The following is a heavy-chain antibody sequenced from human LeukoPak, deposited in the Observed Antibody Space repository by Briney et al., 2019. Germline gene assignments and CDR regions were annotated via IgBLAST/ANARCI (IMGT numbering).Heavy chain of an antibody. V-gene: IGHV3-21*01. CDR2: ISSSGSYI. CDR1: GFTFSSYS. Sequence: PGGSLRLSCAASGFTFSSYSMNWVRQAPGKGLDWVSSISSSGSYIYYPDSVKGRFTISRDNAKNSLYLQMNSLRAEDTAVYYCARDEGYSSSPDYWGQGTLVTVSS. CDR3: ARDEGYSSSPDY. D-gene: IGHD6-13*01. J-gene: IGHJ4*02.